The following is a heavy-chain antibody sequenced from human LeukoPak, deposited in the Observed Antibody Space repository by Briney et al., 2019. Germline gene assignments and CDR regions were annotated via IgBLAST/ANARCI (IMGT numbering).Heavy chain of an antibody. Sequence: GASVKVSCKASGYTFTHYYIHWVRQAPGQGLEWMGWINPNSGGTNYAQRFQGRVTMTRDTSINTAYMDLIRLRSDDTAVYYCASGSDYGSFDYWGQGTLVTVSS. CDR1: GYTFTHYY. D-gene: IGHD4-17*01. V-gene: IGHV1-2*02. J-gene: IGHJ4*02. CDR2: INPNSGGT. CDR3: ASGSDYGSFDY.